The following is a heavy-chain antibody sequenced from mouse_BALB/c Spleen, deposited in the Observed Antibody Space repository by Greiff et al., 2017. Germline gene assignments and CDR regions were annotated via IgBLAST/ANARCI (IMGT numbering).Heavy chain of an antibody. CDR2: IRNKANGYTT. Sequence: EVHLVESGGGLVQPGGSLRLSCATSGFTFTDYYMSWVRQPPGKALEWLGFIRNKANGYTTEYSASVKGRFTISRDNSQSILYLQMNTLRAEDSATYYCARALTGYAMDYWGQGTSVTVSS. J-gene: IGHJ4*01. V-gene: IGHV7-3*02. D-gene: IGHD4-1*01. CDR3: ARALTGYAMDY. CDR1: GFTFTDYY.